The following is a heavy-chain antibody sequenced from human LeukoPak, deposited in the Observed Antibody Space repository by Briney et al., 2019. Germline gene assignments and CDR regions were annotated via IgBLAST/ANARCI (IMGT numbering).Heavy chain of an antibody. CDR2: ISAYNGNT. Sequence: ASVKVSCKASGYTFTNFGISWVRQAPGQGLEWMGWISAYNGNTNYAQRLQGRVTMTTDTSTSTAYMELRSLRSDDTAVYYCARDLRWWEPYYFDYWGQGTLVTVSS. CDR1: GYTFTNFG. D-gene: IGHD2-15*01. V-gene: IGHV1-18*01. CDR3: ARDLRWWEPYYFDY. J-gene: IGHJ4*02.